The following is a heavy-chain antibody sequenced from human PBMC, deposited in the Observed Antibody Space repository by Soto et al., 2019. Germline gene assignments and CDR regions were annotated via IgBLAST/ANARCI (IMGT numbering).Heavy chain of an antibody. D-gene: IGHD3-22*01. CDR3: ARVNLASNDSSGYYYVWAYYFDY. Sequence: GPSVKVSCKASGYTFTGYYMDWVRQAPGQGLEWMGIINPSGGSTSYAQKFQGRVTMTRDTSTSTVYMELSSLRSEDTAVYYCARVNLASNDSSGYYYVWAYYFDYWGQGTLVTVSS. J-gene: IGHJ4*02. V-gene: IGHV1-46*01. CDR1: GYTFTGYY. CDR2: INPSGGST.